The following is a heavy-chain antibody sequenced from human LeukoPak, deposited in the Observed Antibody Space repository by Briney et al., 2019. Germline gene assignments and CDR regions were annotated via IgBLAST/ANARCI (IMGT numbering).Heavy chain of an antibody. CDR1: GGSISSGSYY. D-gene: IGHD6-6*01. J-gene: IGHJ4*02. CDR3: ARNGEYSTSRYSDY. V-gene: IGHV4-61*02. CDR2: IYTSGST. Sequence: SQTLSLTCTVSGGSISSGSYYWSWIRQPAGKGLEWIGRIYTSGSTNYNPSLRSRVTISVDTSKNQSSLKLSSVTAADTAVYYCARNGEYSTSRYSDYWGQGTLVIVSS.